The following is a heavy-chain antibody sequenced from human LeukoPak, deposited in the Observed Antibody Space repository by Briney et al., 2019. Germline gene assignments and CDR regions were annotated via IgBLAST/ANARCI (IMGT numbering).Heavy chain of an antibody. V-gene: IGHV3-23*01. J-gene: IGHJ1*01. D-gene: IGHD2-2*01. CDR2: ISGSGGST. CDR3: AKVLDIVVVPAAMGSPQYFQH. Sequence: GGSLRLSCAASGFTFSSYGMSWVRQAPGKGLEWVSAISGSGGSTYYADSVKGRFTISRDNSKNTLYLKMNSLRAEDTAVYYCAKVLDIVVVPAAMGSPQYFQHWGQGTLVTVSS. CDR1: GFTFSSYG.